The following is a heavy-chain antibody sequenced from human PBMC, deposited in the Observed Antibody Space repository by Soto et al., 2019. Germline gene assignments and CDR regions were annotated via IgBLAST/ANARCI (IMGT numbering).Heavy chain of an antibody. CDR3: ARDIKSVGTRANAAFDV. V-gene: IGHV1-3*01. Sequence: QVQLVQSGAELKKPGASVNISCTASGFTFSDNLINWVRQVPGQGLEWMGWLNPGTGNTRYSETFQGRVTISRHSSAGIVYLELSGLDNEDSALYCFARDIKSVGTRANAAFDVWGEGTMITVSS. J-gene: IGHJ3*01. CDR1: GFTFSDNL. CDR2: LNPGTGNT.